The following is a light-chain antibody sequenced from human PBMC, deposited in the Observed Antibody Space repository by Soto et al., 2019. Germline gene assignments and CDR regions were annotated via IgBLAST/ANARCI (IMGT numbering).Light chain of an antibody. CDR2: DAS. CDR1: QNINNY. J-gene: IGKJ5*01. Sequence: DIQMTQSPYSLSASVGDRVPITCQASQNINNYLNWYQQKPGRAPKLLIYDASNLEAGVPSRFRGSGSGTDFTFTISRLQPEDIATYYCQQYENLPTFGQGTRLEIK. CDR3: QQYENLPT. V-gene: IGKV1-33*01.